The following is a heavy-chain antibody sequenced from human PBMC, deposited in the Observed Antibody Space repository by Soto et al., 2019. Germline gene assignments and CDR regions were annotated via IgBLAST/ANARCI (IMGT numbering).Heavy chain of an antibody. CDR3: AHRPVMNYYDSSGYSAWFDP. CDR2: IYWDDDK. CDR1: GFPLSTSGVG. Sequence: GSGPTLVNPTQTLTLTCTFSGFPLSTSGVGVGWIRQPPGKALEWLALIYWDDDKRYSPSPKSRLTITKDTSKNQVVLTMTNMDPVDTATYYCAHRPVMNYYDSSGYSAWFDPWGQGTLVTVSS. V-gene: IGHV2-5*02. D-gene: IGHD3-22*01. J-gene: IGHJ5*02.